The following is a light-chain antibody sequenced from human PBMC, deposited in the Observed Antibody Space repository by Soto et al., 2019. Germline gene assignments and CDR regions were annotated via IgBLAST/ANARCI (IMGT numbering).Light chain of an antibody. V-gene: IGKV1-27*01. Sequence: DIQMTQSPSSLSASVGDRVTITCRASQGFSNYLAWYQQKPGKVPKLLIYDASTLQSGVPSRFSGSVFGTDFNLIISSLQPEDVATCYCQNYDSVPFTFGHGTKVDIK. CDR2: DAS. J-gene: IGKJ3*01. CDR1: QGFSNY. CDR3: QNYDSVPFT.